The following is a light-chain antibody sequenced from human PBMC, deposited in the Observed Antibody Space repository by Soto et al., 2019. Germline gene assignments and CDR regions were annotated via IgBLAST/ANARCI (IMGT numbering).Light chain of an antibody. V-gene: IGLV2-14*01. CDR2: EVS. J-gene: IGLJ2*01. Sequence: QSALTQPASVSGSPGQSITISCTGASSDVGGYNYVSWYQHHPGKAPKLMIYEVSNRPSGVSDRFSGSKSGITASLTISGLQAEDEADYSCSSYSSSNSLNVVFGGGTKLTVL. CDR1: SSDVGGYNY. CDR3: SSYSSSNSLNVV.